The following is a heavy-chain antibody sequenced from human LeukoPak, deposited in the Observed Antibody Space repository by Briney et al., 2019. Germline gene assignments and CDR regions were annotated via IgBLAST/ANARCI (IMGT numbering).Heavy chain of an antibody. D-gene: IGHD3-10*01. J-gene: IGHJ5*02. CDR3: ARDWYYGSGSYSSPYNWFDP. CDR1: GGTFSSYA. V-gene: IGHV1-69*04. CDR2: IIPILGIA. Sequence: SVKVSCKASGGTFSSYAISWVRQAPGQGLEWMGRIIPILGIANYAQKFQGRVTITADKSTSTAYMELSSLRSEDTAVYYCARDWYYGSGSYSSPYNWFDPWGQGTLVTVSS.